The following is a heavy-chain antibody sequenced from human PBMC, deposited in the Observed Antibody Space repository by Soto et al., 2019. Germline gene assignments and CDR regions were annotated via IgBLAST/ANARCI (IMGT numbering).Heavy chain of an antibody. CDR3: ARGPEWSENYYYGMDV. D-gene: IGHD3-3*01. CDR1: GFTFSSYS. CDR2: ISSSSSYI. Sequence: ESGGGLVKPGGSLRLSCAASGFTFSSYSMNWVRQAPGKGLEWVSSISSSSSYIYYADSVKGRFTISRDNAKNSLYLQMNSLRAEDTAVYYCARGPEWSENYYYGMDVWGQGTTVTVSS. V-gene: IGHV3-21*01. J-gene: IGHJ6*02.